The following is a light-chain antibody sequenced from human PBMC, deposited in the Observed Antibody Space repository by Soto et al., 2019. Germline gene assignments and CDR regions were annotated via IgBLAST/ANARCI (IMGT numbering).Light chain of an antibody. CDR1: QSVGRSY. CDR2: SVS. J-gene: IGKJ5*01. V-gene: IGKV3-20*01. CDR3: QQYDGSRIT. Sequence: IVLTQSPGTLSLSPGERATLSCRASQSVGRSYLAWYQQKPGQAPRLLISSVSKRATGIPDRFSGGGSGTDFTLTISRVEPEDFALYICQQYDGSRITVGQGTRMEIK.